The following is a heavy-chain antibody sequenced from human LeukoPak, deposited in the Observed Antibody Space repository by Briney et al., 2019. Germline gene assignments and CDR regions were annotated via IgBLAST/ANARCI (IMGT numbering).Heavy chain of an antibody. CDR2: VHLSGAS. CDR3: TRESGAFSPFGF. D-gene: IGHD1-26*01. Sequence: SGTLSLTCAVPGGSILTTNWWSWVRQPPGKGLEWIGEVHLSGASNYNPSLNSRVSMSIDKSQNQLSLHLTSVTAADTAMYYCTRESGAFSPFGFWGQGTLVTVSS. V-gene: IGHV4-4*02. CDR1: GGSILTTNW. J-gene: IGHJ4*02.